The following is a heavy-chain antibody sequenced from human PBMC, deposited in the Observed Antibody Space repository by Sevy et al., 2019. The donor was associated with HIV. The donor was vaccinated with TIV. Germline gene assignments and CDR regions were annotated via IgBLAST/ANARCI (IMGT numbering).Heavy chain of an antibody. V-gene: IGHV4-61*02. CDR1: GGSISSGSYY. D-gene: IGHD3-10*01. CDR3: AREIFLWFGELREKSNWFDP. CDR2: IYTSGST. Sequence: SETLSLTCTVSGGSISSGSYYWSWIRQPAGKGLEWIGRIYTSGSTNYNPSLKSRVTISVDTSKNQFSLKLSSVTAADTAVYYCAREIFLWFGELREKSNWFDPWGQGTLVTVSS. J-gene: IGHJ5*02.